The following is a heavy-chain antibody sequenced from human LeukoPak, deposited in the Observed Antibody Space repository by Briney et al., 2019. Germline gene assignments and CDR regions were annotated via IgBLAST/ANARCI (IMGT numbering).Heavy chain of an antibody. CDR1: GGSISSGSYY. CDR3: ARAAGAAGGQYFDY. Sequence: PSQTLSLTCTVSGGSISSGSYYWSWIRQPAGKGLEWIGRTYTSGSTNYNPSLKSRVTISVDTSKNQFSLKLSSVTAADTAVYYCARAAGAAGGQYFDYWGQGTLVTVSS. D-gene: IGHD6-13*01. CDR2: TYTSGST. J-gene: IGHJ4*02. V-gene: IGHV4-61*02.